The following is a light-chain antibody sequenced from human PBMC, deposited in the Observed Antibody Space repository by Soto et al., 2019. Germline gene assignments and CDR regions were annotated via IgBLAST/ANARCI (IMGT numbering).Light chain of an antibody. V-gene: IGKV3-11*01. CDR1: QSVSSY. CDR2: DAS. CDR3: QHRSNWPST. J-gene: IGKJ4*01. Sequence: EIVLTQSPATLSLSPGERAALSCRASQSVSSYLAWYQQKPGQAPRLLIYDASKMAPGIPPRFTGSGSGTDFTLTISSLEPEDFAVYFCQHRSNWPSTFGGGTKVE.